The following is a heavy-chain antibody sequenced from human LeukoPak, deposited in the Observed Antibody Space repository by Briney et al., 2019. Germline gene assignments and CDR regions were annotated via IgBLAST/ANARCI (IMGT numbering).Heavy chain of an antibody. CDR3: ARDHGFSGGSYFDTFYI. J-gene: IGHJ3*02. CDR1: GYIFTTYG. CDR2: ISGYKDDT. Sequence: APVRLSCKASGYIFTTYGISWVRQAPGQGLEWMGWISGYKDDTNYAQKLQGRVTMTTDTSTSTAYMELRSLTADDTAVYYCARDHGFSGGSYFDTFYIWGGGTMVTVSS. V-gene: IGHV1-18*01. D-gene: IGHD1-26*01.